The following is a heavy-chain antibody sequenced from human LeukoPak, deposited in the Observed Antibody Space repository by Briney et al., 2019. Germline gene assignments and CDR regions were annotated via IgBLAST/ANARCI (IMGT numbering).Heavy chain of an antibody. CDR3: ARSPDFWSGYYGEGYYYYYYMDV. D-gene: IGHD3-3*01. CDR1: GGTFSSYA. V-gene: IGHV1-69*13. Sequence: SVKVSCKASGGTFSSYAISWVRQAPGQGLEWMGGIIPIFGTANYAQKFQGRVTITADESTSTAYMELSSLRSEDTAVYYCARSPDFWSGYYGEGYYYYYYMDVWGKGTTVTVSS. J-gene: IGHJ6*03. CDR2: IIPIFGTA.